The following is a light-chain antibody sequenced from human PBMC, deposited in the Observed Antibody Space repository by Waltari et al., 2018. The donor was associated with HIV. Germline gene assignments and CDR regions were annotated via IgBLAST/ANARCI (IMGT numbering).Light chain of an antibody. V-gene: IGKV1-39*01. CDR1: QSISSY. CDR2: AAS. CDR3: QQSYSTPLT. Sequence: DIQMTQSPPPLSASVGARVTITCRASQSISSYLNWYQQKPGKAPKLLIYAASSLQSGVPARFSGSRSGTDFTLTISSLQPEDFATYYCQQSYSTPLTFGGGTKVEIK. J-gene: IGKJ4*01.